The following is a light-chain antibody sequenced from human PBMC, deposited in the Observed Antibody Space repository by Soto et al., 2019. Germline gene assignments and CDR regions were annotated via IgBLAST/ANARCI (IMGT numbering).Light chain of an antibody. CDR1: QSVSSN. Sequence: EIVMTQSPGTLSVSPGERATLSCRASQSVSSNLAWYQQKPGQAPRLLIHAVSTRATGIPARFSGSGSGTEFTLTISSLQSEDFAVYYCQQHNNWPLTFGGGTKVELK. J-gene: IGKJ4*01. V-gene: IGKV3-15*01. CDR3: QQHNNWPLT. CDR2: AVS.